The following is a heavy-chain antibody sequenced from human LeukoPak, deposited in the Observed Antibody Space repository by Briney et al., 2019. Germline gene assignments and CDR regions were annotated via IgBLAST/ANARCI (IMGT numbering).Heavy chain of an antibody. V-gene: IGHV4-4*07. CDR1: TDSMTYIF. CDR2: IYSSGSA. Sequence: PSETLSLTCNFSTDSMTYIFWSWIRQPAGKGLEWIGRIYSSGSAHYNPSLKSRVTVSVDTSKNQFSLNLSSVTAADTAVYYCARESMYDYGDSNYFFYYLDVWGQGTTVTVSS. J-gene: IGHJ6*03. CDR3: ARESMYDYGDSNYFFYYLDV. D-gene: IGHD4-17*01.